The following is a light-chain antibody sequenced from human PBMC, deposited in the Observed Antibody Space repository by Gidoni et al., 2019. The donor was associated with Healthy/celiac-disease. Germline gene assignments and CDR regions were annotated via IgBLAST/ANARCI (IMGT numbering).Light chain of an antibody. CDR3: SSYTSSSTPVV. V-gene: IGLV2-14*03. CDR2: DVS. Sequence: QSALTQPASVSGSPGQSITISCTGTSSDVGGYNYVSWYQQQPGNAPKLMIYDVSNRPSGVSNRFSGSKSGNTASLTISGLQAEDEADYYCSSYTSSSTPVVFGGGTKLTVL. CDR1: SSDVGGYNY. J-gene: IGLJ2*01.